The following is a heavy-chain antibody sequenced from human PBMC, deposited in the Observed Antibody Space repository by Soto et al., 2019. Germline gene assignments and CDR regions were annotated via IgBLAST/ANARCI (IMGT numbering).Heavy chain of an antibody. CDR3: ARDLGNVPLNYYYYYGMDV. Sequence: GGSLRLSCAASGFTFKNFGMHWVRQAPGKGLEWVAVISYDGSNEYYADSVKGRFTISRDNSKNTLYLQMNSLRAEDTAVYYCARDLGNVPLNYYYYYGMDVWGQGTTVTVSS. J-gene: IGHJ6*02. CDR2: ISYDGSNE. CDR1: GFTFKNFG. V-gene: IGHV3-30*03.